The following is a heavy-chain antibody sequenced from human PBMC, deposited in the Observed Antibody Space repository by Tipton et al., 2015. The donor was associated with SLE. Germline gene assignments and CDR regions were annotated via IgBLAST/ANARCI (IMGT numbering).Heavy chain of an antibody. CDR2: INHSGST. CDR1: GGSFSGYY. D-gene: IGHD1-26*01. CDR3: SRVEAVGAIDGYGMDV. J-gene: IGHJ6*02. V-gene: IGHV4-34*01. Sequence: TLSLTCAVYGGSFSGYYWRWIRQPPGKGLEWIGEINHSGSTNYNPSLKSRVTISVDTSKNQFSLKLSSVTAADTAVYYCSRVEAVGAIDGYGMDVWGQGPIGH.